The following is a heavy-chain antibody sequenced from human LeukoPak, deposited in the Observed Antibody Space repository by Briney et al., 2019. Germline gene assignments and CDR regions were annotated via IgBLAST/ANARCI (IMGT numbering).Heavy chain of an antibody. CDR3: VRDRGSSWFADY. Sequence: SVKVSCKASRYIFTSYYIHWVRQAPGQGLEWMGWINPNNGGTKYAQKFQGRVTMTTDTSITTAYMELSRLRSDDTAMYYCVRDRGSSWFADYWGQGTLLTVSS. CDR2: INPNNGGT. D-gene: IGHD6-13*01. J-gene: IGHJ4*02. V-gene: IGHV1-2*02. CDR1: RYIFTSYY.